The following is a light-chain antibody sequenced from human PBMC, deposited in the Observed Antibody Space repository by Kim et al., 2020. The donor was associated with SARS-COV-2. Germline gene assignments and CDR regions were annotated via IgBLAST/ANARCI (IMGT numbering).Light chain of an antibody. CDR3: ATWDDSLDVWL. CDR1: SSNIGRNT. V-gene: IGLV1-44*01. Sequence: QRVTISCSGTSSNIGRNTVNWYQQFPGRAPKRFIDSDNRRPSGVPDRVSASKSGTSASLAISGLQSEDEADYYCATWDDSLDVWLFGGGTKLTVL. J-gene: IGLJ3*02. CDR2: SDN.